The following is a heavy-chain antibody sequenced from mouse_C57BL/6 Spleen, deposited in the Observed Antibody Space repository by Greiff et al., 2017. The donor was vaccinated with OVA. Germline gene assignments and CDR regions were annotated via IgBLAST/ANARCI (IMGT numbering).Heavy chain of an antibody. CDR1: GYTFTSYW. CDR2: IHPNSGST. CDR3: ARAGGAIDY. J-gene: IGHJ4*01. V-gene: IGHV1-64*01. Sequence: QVQLQQSGAELVKPGASVKLSCKASGYTFTSYWMHWVKQRPGQGLEWIGMIHPNSGSTNYNEKFKSKATLTVDKSSSTDYMQLSSLTSEDSAVYCCARAGGAIDYWGQGTSVTVSS.